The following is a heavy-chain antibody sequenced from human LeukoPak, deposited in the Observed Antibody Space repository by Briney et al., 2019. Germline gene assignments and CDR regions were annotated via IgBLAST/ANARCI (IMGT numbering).Heavy chain of an antibody. CDR2: ISAYNGHT. CDR3: ARGGYSSGWYSDYYFYMDV. D-gene: IGHD6-19*01. V-gene: IGHV1-18*01. CDR1: GYTFTSYG. J-gene: IGHJ6*03. Sequence: ASVKVSCTASGYTFTSYGVSWVRQAPGQGLEWMGWISAYNGHTNYAQKFQGRVTMTTDTSTSTAYMELRSLRSDDTAVYYCARGGYSSGWYSDYYFYMDVWGKGTTVTVSS.